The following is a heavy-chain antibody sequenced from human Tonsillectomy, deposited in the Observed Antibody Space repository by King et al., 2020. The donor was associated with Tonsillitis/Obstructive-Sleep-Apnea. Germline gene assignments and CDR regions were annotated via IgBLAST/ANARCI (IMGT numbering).Heavy chain of an antibody. CDR3: AANKYYYYMDV. D-gene: IGHD1/OR15-1a*01. J-gene: IGHJ6*03. CDR1: GFTFSDYY. V-gene: IGHV3-11*05. Sequence: VQLVESGGGLVKPGGSLRRSCAASGFTFSDYYMSWIRQAPGKGLEWVSYISSSSSYTDYADSVKGRFTIFRDNAKNSLYLQMNSLRAEDTAVYYCAANKYYYYMDVWGKGTTVTVSS. CDR2: ISSSSSYT.